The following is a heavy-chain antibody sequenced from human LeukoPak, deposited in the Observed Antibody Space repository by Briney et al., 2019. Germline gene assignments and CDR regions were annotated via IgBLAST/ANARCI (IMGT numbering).Heavy chain of an antibody. Sequence: GGTLRLSCAASGFTFSNFGMSWVRQAPGKGLEWVSAISGSGDSTYYADSVKGRFTISRDNSKNTLYLQMNNLRAEDTAVYYCAKDNNQWLVGLGAFDIWGQGTMVTVSS. V-gene: IGHV3-23*01. CDR2: ISGSGDST. D-gene: IGHD6-19*01. CDR3: AKDNNQWLVGLGAFDI. J-gene: IGHJ3*02. CDR1: GFTFSNFG.